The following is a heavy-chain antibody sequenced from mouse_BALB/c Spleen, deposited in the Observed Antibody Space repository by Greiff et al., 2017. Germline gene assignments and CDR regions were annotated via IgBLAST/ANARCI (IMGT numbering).Heavy chain of an antibody. CDR1: GYTFSSYW. J-gene: IGHJ4*01. D-gene: IGHD2-14*01. CDR3: ARGRYDEGMDY. V-gene: IGHV1-9*01. Sequence: QVQLQQSGAELMKPGASVKISCKATGYTFSSYWIEWVKQRPGHGLEWIGEILPGSGSTNYNEKFKGKATFTADTSSNTAYMQLSSLTSEDSAVYYCARGRYDEGMDYWGQGTSVTVSS. CDR2: ILPGSGST.